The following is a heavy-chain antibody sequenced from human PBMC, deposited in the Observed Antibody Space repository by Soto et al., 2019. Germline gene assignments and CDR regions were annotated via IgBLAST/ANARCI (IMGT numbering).Heavy chain of an antibody. Sequence: SETLSLTCTVSGGSISDHYYMWIRQSPGKGLEYIGYIYNGGRTDYNPSLKSRVIISVDTSKNQFSLKLTSVTAADTAVYYCAASCVACGGFNYYGMDVWGQGTTVTVSS. CDR3: AASCVACGGFNYYGMDV. J-gene: IGHJ6*02. CDR2: IYNGGRT. CDR1: GGSISDHY. D-gene: IGHD5-12*01. V-gene: IGHV4-59*03.